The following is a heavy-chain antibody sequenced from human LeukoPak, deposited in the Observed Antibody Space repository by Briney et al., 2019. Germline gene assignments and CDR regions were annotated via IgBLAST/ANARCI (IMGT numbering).Heavy chain of an antibody. J-gene: IGHJ4*02. Sequence: GGSLRLSCAASGFTVSSNYMSWVRQAPGKGLEWVSVIYSGGSTYYADSVKGRFTISRDNSKNTLYLQMNSLRAEDTAVYYCASAIRGQLDCYFDYWGQGTLVTVSS. CDR1: GFTVSSNY. V-gene: IGHV3-53*01. CDR3: ASAIRGQLDCYFDY. D-gene: IGHD6-13*01. CDR2: IYSGGST.